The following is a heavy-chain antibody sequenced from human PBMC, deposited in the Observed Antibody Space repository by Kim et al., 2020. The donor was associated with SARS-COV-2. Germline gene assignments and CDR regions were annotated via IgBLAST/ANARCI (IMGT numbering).Heavy chain of an antibody. Sequence: SETLSLTCTVSGGSISSSSYYWGWIRQPPGKGLEWIGSIYYSGSTYYNPSLKSRVTISVDTSKNQFSLTLSSVTAADTAVYYCASYLSYDFWSGYYPFDPWGQGTLVTVSS. CDR3: ASYLSYDFWSGYYPFDP. J-gene: IGHJ5*02. CDR1: GGSISSSSYY. V-gene: IGHV4-39*01. D-gene: IGHD3-3*01. CDR2: IYYSGST.